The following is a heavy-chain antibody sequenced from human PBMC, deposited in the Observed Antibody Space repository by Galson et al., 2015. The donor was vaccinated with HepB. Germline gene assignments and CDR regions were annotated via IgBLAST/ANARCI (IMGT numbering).Heavy chain of an antibody. Sequence: ETLSLTCTVSGGFIRSYYWSWIRQPPGKGLEWIGYIYSDGTTTYSPSLKSRITISIDTSKRQLSLTVRSVTAADTAVYSCASHPDYGDYWGQGTLVTVSS. CDR1: GGFIRSYY. V-gene: IGHV4-59*08. CDR3: ASHPDYGDY. J-gene: IGHJ4*01. CDR2: IYSDGTT.